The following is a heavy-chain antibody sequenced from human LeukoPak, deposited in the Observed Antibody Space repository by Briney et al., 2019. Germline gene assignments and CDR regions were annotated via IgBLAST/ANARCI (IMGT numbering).Heavy chain of an antibody. D-gene: IGHD1-26*01. CDR3: ASRISSGSYFFDY. CDR2: INSDGSST. CDR1: GFTFSNYW. Sequence: SGGSLRLSCAASGFTFSNYWMFWVRQVPGKGLVWVSRINSDGSSTTYADSVKGRFTISRDNAKNSVYLQMNSLRAEDTAVYYCASRISSGSYFFDYWGQGTLVTVSS. J-gene: IGHJ4*02. V-gene: IGHV3-74*01.